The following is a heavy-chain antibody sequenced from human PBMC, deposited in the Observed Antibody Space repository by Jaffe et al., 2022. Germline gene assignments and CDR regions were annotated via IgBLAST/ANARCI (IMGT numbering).Heavy chain of an antibody. D-gene: IGHD5-12*01. CDR3: ASFLSTQYSGYDRLFDY. Sequence: QVQLVQSGAEVKKPGASVKVSCKASGYTFTSYAMHWVRQAPGQRLEWMGWINAGNGNTKYSQKFQGRVTITRDTSASTAYMELSSLRSEDTAVYYCASFLSTQYSGYDRLFDYWGQGTLVTVSS. CDR1: GYTFTSYA. J-gene: IGHJ4*02. V-gene: IGHV1-3*01. CDR2: INAGNGNT.